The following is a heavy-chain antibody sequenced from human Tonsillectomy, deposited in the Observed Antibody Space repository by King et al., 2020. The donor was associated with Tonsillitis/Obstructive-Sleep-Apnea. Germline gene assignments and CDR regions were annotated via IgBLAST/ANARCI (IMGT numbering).Heavy chain of an antibody. Sequence: QLVESGGGSVKPGRSLRLSCTASGFTFGDYAMSWFRQAPGKGLEWVGFIRSKAYDRTTQYAASVKGRFTISRDDSKSIAYLQMNSLKTEDTAVYFCTSAAYYDFWSGYYTGRYFDYWGQGTLVTVSS. J-gene: IGHJ4*02. V-gene: IGHV3-49*05. D-gene: IGHD3-3*01. CDR1: GFTFGDYA. CDR3: TSAAYYDFWSGYYTGRYFDY. CDR2: IRSKAYDRTT.